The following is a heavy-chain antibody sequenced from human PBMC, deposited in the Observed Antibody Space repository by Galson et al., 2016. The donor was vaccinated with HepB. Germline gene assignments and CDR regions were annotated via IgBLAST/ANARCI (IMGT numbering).Heavy chain of an antibody. D-gene: IGHD3-22*01. J-gene: IGHJ4*02. CDR2: IPYDGKDE. V-gene: IGHV3-30*05. Sequence: SLRLSCAASGFTFSRYGMHWVRQAPGKGLQWVAVIPYDGKDEDYADSVKGRFTVSRDDSKNTLYLQMNSLRTEDTAVYYCARASDSSGANPFDYWGQGTLVTVSS. CDR3: ARASDSSGANPFDY. CDR1: GFTFSRYG.